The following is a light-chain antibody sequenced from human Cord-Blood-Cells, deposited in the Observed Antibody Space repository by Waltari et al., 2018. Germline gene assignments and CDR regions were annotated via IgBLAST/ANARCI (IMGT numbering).Light chain of an antibody. CDR3: QQYNSYSYS. V-gene: IGKV1-39*01. CDR1: QSISSY. CDR2: AAS. J-gene: IGKJ2*03. Sequence: DIQMTQSPYSLSASVGDRVTITCRASQSISSYLNWYQQKPGKAPKLLIYAASSLQSGVPSRFSGSGSGTEFTLTISSLQPDDFATYYCQQYNSYSYSFGQGTKLEIK.